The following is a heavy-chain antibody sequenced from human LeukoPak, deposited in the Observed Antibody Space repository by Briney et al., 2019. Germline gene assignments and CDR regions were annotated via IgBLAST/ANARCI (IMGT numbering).Heavy chain of an antibody. CDR1: GFGLSDHY. CDR3: ARDQSYGGNVLFDY. D-gene: IGHD4-23*01. CDR2: ISSSSSTI. V-gene: IGHV3-11*04. J-gene: IGHJ4*02. Sequence: PGGSLRLSCEASGFGLSDHYMSWVRQAPGKGLEWVSYISSSSSTIYYADSVKGRFTISRDNAKNSLYLQMNSLRAEDTAVYYCARDQSYGGNVLFDYWGQGTLVTVSP.